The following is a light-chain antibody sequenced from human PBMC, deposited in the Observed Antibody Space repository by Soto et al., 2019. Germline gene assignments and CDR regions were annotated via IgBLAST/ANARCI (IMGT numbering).Light chain of an antibody. J-gene: IGKJ4*01. CDR2: GAS. Sequence: IVLTQSPVTLSLSPGERATLPCMASQGFXASYLAGYPQKPGQSPRLPXGGASRMATGSPDRLSGSGSVTDFTLPISRLEPEDFVVYFFQQYGSPPRTFGGGTKV. CDR3: QQYGSPPRT. V-gene: IGKV3-20*01. CDR1: QGFXASY.